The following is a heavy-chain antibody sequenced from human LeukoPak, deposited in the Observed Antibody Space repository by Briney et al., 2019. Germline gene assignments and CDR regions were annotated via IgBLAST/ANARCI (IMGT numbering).Heavy chain of an antibody. Sequence: GGSLRLSCGASGFTVSNHHMSWVRQTPGKGLEWVSVIFSGGNTYYTDSVKGRFTISRDNAKNSLYLQMNSLRAEDTALYYCARARSTGYYVADYWGQGTLVTVSS. D-gene: IGHD3-9*01. CDR1: GFTVSNHH. CDR3: ARARSTGYYVADY. CDR2: IFSGGNT. V-gene: IGHV3-53*01. J-gene: IGHJ4*02.